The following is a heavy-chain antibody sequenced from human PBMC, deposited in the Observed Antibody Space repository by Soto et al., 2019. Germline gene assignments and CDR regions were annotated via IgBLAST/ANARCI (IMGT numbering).Heavy chain of an antibody. Sequence: GESLKISCKGSGCSFTSYWIGWVRQMPGKGLEWMGIIYPGDSDTRYSPSFQGQVTISADKSISTAYLQWSSLKASDTAMYYCARHHYNWNYYYYYYMDVWGKGTTVTVSS. D-gene: IGHD1-20*01. V-gene: IGHV5-51*01. CDR1: GCSFTSYW. CDR3: ARHHYNWNYYYYYYMDV. CDR2: IYPGDSDT. J-gene: IGHJ6*03.